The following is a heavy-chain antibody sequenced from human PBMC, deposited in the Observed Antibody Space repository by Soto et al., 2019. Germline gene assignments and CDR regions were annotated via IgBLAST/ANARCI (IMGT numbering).Heavy chain of an antibody. CDR3: TTDPFARFVVVPGVVGAGFDP. V-gene: IGHV3-15*01. J-gene: IGHJ5*02. D-gene: IGHD2-2*01. Sequence: PGGSLRLSCAASGFTFSNAWMNWVRQAPGKGLEWVGRIKSRTDGGATDYAAPVKGRFTISRDDSKNTMYLQMKSLKTEDTAVYYCTTDPFARFVVVPGVVGAGFDPWGQGTLVTVSS. CDR2: IKSRTDGGAT. CDR1: GFTFSNAW.